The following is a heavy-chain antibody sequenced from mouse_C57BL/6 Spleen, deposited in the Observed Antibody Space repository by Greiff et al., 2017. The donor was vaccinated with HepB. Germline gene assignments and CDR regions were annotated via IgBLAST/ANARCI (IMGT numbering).Heavy chain of an antibody. CDR3: ARAPYGYYYYFDY. V-gene: IGHV2-6*03. Sequence: QVQLKESGPGLVAPSQSLSITCTVSGFSLTSYGVHWVRQPPGKGLEWLVVIWSDGSTTYNSALKSRLSISKDNSKSQVFLKMTSLQTDDTAMYYCARAPYGYYYYFDYWGQGTTLTFSS. CDR2: IWSDGST. J-gene: IGHJ2*01. D-gene: IGHD2-3*01. CDR1: GFSLTSYG.